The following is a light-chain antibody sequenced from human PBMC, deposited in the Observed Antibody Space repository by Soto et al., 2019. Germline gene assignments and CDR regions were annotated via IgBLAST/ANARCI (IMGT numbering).Light chain of an antibody. Sequence: QSVLTQPASVSGSPGQSITISCTGTSSDLAIYNYVSWYQQQPGKDPKLMIYQVTNRPSGVSNRFSGSRSGNTASLTISGLQAEDGADYYCSSYTDSSNYVFGPGTKVTV. J-gene: IGLJ1*01. CDR3: SSYTDSSNYV. CDR2: QVT. CDR1: SSDLAIYNY. V-gene: IGLV2-14*01.